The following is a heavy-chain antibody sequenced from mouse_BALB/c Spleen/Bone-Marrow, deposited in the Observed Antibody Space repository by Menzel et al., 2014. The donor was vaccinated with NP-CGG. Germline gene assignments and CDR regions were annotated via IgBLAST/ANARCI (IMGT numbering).Heavy chain of an antibody. CDR3: TREGYGNSYYFDY. J-gene: IGHJ2*01. D-gene: IGHD2-1*01. Sequence: VQLQQSGAELVRPGASVTLSCKASGYTFTDYEMHWVKQTPVHGLGWIGAIDPETGGTAYNQKFKGKATLTADKSSSTAYMELRSLTSEDSAVYYCTREGYGNSYYFDYWGQGTTLTVSS. V-gene: IGHV1-15*01. CDR1: GYTFTDYE. CDR2: IDPETGGT.